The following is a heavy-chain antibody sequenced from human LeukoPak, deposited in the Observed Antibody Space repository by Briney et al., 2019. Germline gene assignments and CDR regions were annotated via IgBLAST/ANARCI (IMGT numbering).Heavy chain of an antibody. CDR2: IYTSGST. D-gene: IGHD2-2*01. Sequence: PGTLSLTRIVSGCTISNYYWSWLRQPAGKGLEWLGRIYTSGSTNYNPSLKSRVTMSVDTSKNQSSLKLSSVTAADTAVYYCARDGAVVVPAAIPSLRYYYYYYYMDVWGKGTTVTVSS. CDR1: GCTISNYY. V-gene: IGHV4-4*07. CDR3: ARDGAVVVPAAIPSLRYYYYYYYMDV. J-gene: IGHJ6*03.